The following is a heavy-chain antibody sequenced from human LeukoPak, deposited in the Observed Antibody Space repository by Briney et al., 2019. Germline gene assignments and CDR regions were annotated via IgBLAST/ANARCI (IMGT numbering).Heavy chain of an antibody. CDR2: INPNTGGK. J-gene: IGHJ5*02. D-gene: IGHD6-13*01. CDR1: GYTFTGYY. V-gene: IGHV1-2*06. CDR3: AKVPPSITAAGNWLGP. Sequence: ASVKVSCKASGYTFTGYYRHWVRQAPRQGLEWMGRINPNTGGKDYAQKFQGRVTMTRDTSITTAYMELSRLTSDDTAIYYCAKVPPSITAAGNWLGPWGQGALVTVSS.